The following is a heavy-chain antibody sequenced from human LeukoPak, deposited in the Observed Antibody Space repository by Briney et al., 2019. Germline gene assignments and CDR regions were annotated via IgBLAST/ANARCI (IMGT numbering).Heavy chain of an antibody. J-gene: IGHJ4*02. CDR1: GFTFSSYA. CDR2: INSDGSST. CDR3: ARDVRGYSGYDY. D-gene: IGHD5-12*01. V-gene: IGHV3-74*01. Sequence: GGSLRLSCAASGFTFSSYAMSWVRQAPGKGLEWVSRINSDGSSTSYADSVKGRFTISRDNAKNTLYLQMNSLRAEDTAVYYCARDVRGYSGYDYWGQGTLVTVSS.